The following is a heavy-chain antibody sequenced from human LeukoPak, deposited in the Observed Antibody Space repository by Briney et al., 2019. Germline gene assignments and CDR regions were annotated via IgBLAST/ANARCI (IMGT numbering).Heavy chain of an antibody. CDR1: GGSISSSSYY. Sequence: PSETLSLTCTVSGGSISSSSYYWSWIRQPAGKGLEWIGRIYTSGSTNYNPSLKSRVTISVDKSKNQFSLKLSSVTAADTAVYYCARVRGDPTPTRVDNWFDPWGQGTLVTVSS. D-gene: IGHD3-10*01. CDR2: IYTSGST. J-gene: IGHJ5*02. CDR3: ARVRGDPTPTRVDNWFDP. V-gene: IGHV4-61*02.